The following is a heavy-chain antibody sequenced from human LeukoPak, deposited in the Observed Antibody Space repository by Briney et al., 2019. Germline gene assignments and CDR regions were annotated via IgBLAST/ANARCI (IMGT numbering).Heavy chain of an antibody. D-gene: IGHD3-10*01. CDR3: ARSGRSSSNYFDY. CDR1: GYIFTSYW. Sequence: RHGASLQISCEGSGYIFTSYWIGWVRPMPGKGLEWMGIIYPGDSDTRYSPSFQGQVTISADKSISTAYLQWSSLKASDTAMYYCARSGRSSSNYFDYWGQGTLVTVSS. CDR2: IYPGDSDT. V-gene: IGHV5-51*01. J-gene: IGHJ4*02.